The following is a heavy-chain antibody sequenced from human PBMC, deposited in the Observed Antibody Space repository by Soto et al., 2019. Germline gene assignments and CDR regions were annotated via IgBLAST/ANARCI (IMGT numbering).Heavy chain of an antibody. CDR2: ISVSSGNR. CDR1: GYPFPNYG. CDR3: ARGWGHTSGDLDY. V-gene: IGHV1-18*04. Sequence: QVQLVQSGPEVKKPGASVKVSCKASGYPFPNYGLSWVRQAPGQGLEWMGWISVSSGNREYTQKYQDRLIMTTDTSTRTAYMEPRSLTSDDTAVYYCARGWGHTSGDLDYWGQGTLVIVSS. J-gene: IGHJ4*02. D-gene: IGHD6-19*01.